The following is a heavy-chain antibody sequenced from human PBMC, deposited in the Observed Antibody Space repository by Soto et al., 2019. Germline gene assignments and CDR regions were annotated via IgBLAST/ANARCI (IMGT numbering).Heavy chain of an antibody. V-gene: IGHV4-34*01. Sequence: PSETLSLTCAVYGGSFSGYYWSWIRQPPGKGLEWIGEINHSGSTNYNPSLKSRVTISVDTSKNQFSLKLSSVTAADTAVYYCARVKALVGYCSGGSCYPKAVYAFDIWGQGTMVTVSS. CDR2: INHSGST. J-gene: IGHJ3*02. CDR3: ARVKALVGYCSGGSCYPKAVYAFDI. D-gene: IGHD2-15*01. CDR1: GGSFSGYY.